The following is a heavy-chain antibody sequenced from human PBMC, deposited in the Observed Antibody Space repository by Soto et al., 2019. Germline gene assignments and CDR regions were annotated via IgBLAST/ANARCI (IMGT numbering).Heavy chain of an antibody. V-gene: IGHV3-33*01. CDR1: GFTFSNYG. D-gene: IGHD1-26*01. J-gene: IGHJ6*02. CDR2: IWHDGNNK. CDR3: ASDLVGASDSYGLDV. Sequence: LRLSCAASGFTFSNYGMHWVRQAPGKGLEWVAIIWHDGNNKYYADSVRGRFIISRDNSKNRLYLQMNSLRAEDTAVYYCASDLVGASDSYGLDVWGQGTPVTGSS.